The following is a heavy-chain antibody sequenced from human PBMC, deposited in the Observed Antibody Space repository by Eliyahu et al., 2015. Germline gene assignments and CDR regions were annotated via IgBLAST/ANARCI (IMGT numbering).Heavy chain of an antibody. J-gene: IGHJ4*02. CDR1: GXXFXDYG. Sequence: EVQLVESGGGLVKPGGSLRLXCAASGXXFXDYGMNWVRQAPGKGREWVASISSSSTYIYYAESLKGRFTVRRDNANNSLYLEMTSLRAEDTAVYYCATDHAGEWLLAYRGFDYWGQGTLVTVSS. CDR3: ATDHAGEWLLAYRGFDY. V-gene: IGHV3-21*02. D-gene: IGHD5-24*01. CDR2: ISSSSTYI.